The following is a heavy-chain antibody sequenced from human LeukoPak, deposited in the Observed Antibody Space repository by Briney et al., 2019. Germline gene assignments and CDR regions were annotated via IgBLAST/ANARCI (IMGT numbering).Heavy chain of an antibody. D-gene: IGHD4-11*01. V-gene: IGHV5-10-1*01. J-gene: IGHJ4*02. CDR2: IDPSDSYT. CDR3: ARTPAVTPDY. CDR1: GYSFTSYW. Sequence: GESLKISCRGSGYSFTSYWISWVRQMPGKGLEWMGRIDPSDSYTNYSPSFQGHVTISADKSISTAYLQWSSLKASDTAMYYCARTPAVTPDYWGQGTLVTVSS.